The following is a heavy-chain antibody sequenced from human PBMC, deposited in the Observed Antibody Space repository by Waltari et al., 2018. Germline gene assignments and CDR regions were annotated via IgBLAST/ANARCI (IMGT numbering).Heavy chain of an antibody. CDR1: GFTFSSYS. Sequence: EVQLVESGGGLIQPGGSLRLSCAASGFTFSSYSMNWVRQAPGKGLEWVSVIYSGGSTYYADSVKGRFTISRDNSKNTLYLQMNSLRAEDTAVYYCVHTRTGDHDFDYWGQGTLVIVSS. CDR2: IYSGGST. D-gene: IGHD3-16*01. J-gene: IGHJ4*02. CDR3: VHTRTGDHDFDY. V-gene: IGHV3-53*01.